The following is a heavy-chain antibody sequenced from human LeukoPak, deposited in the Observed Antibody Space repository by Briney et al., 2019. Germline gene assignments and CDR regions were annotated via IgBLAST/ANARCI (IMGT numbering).Heavy chain of an antibody. J-gene: IGHJ6*02. CDR3: TSDRVFYGLDV. Sequence: GGPLRLSCAASGFTFSSYRMNWVRQAPGKGLVWVSRIKGDGSETSYAGYVKGRFTISSDNAKNTLYLQMRSLRADDTTVYYCTSDRVFYGLDVWGQGTTVIVSS. V-gene: IGHV3-74*01. CDR1: GFTFSSYR. CDR2: IKGDGSET.